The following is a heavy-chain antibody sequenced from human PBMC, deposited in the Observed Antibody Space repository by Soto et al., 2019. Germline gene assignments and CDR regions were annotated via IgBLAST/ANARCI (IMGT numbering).Heavy chain of an antibody. D-gene: IGHD2-2*01. Sequence: VESLRLSCAASGLTFSRYAMNWVRQAPGKGLEWVSVISGSGGTRYYADSVKGRFTISRDNSKGILYLQMNSLRADDTAVYYCAKDPYLFLVGPTAEREILSGQGTT. CDR1: GLTFSRYA. CDR2: ISGSGGTR. V-gene: IGHV3-23*01. J-gene: IGHJ6*02. CDR3: AKDPYLFLVGPTAEREIL.